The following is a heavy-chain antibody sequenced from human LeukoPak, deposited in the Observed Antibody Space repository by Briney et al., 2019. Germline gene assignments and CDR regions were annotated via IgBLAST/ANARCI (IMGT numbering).Heavy chain of an antibody. V-gene: IGHV1-46*01. CDR2: INPSGGST. CDR3: ARPIRDGYNSFDY. CDR1: GYTFTSYY. D-gene: IGHD5-24*01. Sequence: GASVKVSCKASGYTFTSYYMHWVRQAPGQGLEWMGIINPSGGSTSYAQKFQGRVTITADESTSTAYTELSSLRSEDTAVYYCARPIRDGYNSFDYWGQGTLVTVSS. J-gene: IGHJ4*02.